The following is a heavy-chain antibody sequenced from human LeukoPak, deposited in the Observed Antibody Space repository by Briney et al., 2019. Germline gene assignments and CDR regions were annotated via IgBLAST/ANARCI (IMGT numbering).Heavy chain of an antibody. J-gene: IGHJ4*02. D-gene: IGHD3-22*01. CDR3: ARVGYYYHY. CDR1: GFTFSSYW. Sequence: GGSLRLSCVASGFTFSSYWMSWVRQAPGKGLEWVATIKQDGSEKDFVDSVKGRFTISRDNAKHSLYLQMNSLRAEDRALYYCARVGYYYHYWGQGTLVTVSS. V-gene: IGHV3-7*01. CDR2: IKQDGSEK.